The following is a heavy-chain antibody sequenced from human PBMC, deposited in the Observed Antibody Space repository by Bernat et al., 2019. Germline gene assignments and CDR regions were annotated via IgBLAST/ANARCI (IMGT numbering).Heavy chain of an antibody. D-gene: IGHD5-18*01. Sequence: QVQLVESGGGVVQPGRSLRLSCAASGFTFSSYGMHWVRQAPGKGLEWVAVISYDGSNKYYADSVKGRFTISRDNSKNTLYLQMNSLRAEDTAVYYCAKDLGTRTAMVYYYYYYGMDVWGQGTTVTVSS. CDR3: AKDLGTRTAMVYYYYYYGMDV. J-gene: IGHJ6*02. CDR2: ISYDGSNK. V-gene: IGHV3-30*18. CDR1: GFTFSSYG.